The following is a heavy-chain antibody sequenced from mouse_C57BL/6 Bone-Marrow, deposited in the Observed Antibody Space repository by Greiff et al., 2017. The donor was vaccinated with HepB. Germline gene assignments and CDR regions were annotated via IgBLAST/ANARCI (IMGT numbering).Heavy chain of an antibody. CDR2: INPNYGTT. CDR1: GYSFTDYN. Sequence: VHVKQSGPELVKPGASVKISCKASGYSFTDYNMNWVKQSNGKSLEWIGVINPNYGTTSYNQKFKGKATLTVDQSSSTAYMQLNSLTSEDSAVYYCAREGWLLPYWYFDVWGTGTTVTVSS. CDR3: AREGWLLPYWYFDV. D-gene: IGHD2-3*01. J-gene: IGHJ1*03. V-gene: IGHV1-39*01.